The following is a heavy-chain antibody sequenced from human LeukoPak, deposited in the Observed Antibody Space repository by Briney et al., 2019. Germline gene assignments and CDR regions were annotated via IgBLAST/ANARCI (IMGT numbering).Heavy chain of an antibody. Sequence: QPGGSLRLSCAASGFTFSSYAMSWVRQAPGKGLEWVPAISGSGGSTYHADSVKGRFTISRDNSKNTLYLQMNSLRAEDAAVYYCAKCDSSGWYVEDYWGQGTLVTVSS. CDR1: GFTFSSYA. CDR3: AKCDSSGWYVEDY. CDR2: ISGSGGST. V-gene: IGHV3-23*01. J-gene: IGHJ4*02. D-gene: IGHD6-19*01.